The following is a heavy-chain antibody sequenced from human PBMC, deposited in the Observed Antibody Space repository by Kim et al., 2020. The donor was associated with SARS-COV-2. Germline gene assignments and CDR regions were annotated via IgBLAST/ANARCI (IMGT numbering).Heavy chain of an antibody. CDR2: IIPIFGTA. D-gene: IGHD3-10*01. J-gene: IGHJ6*02. Sequence: SVKVSCKASGGTFSSYAISWVRQAPGQGLEWMGGIIPIFGTANYAQKFQGRVTITANESTSTAYMELSSLRSEDTAVYYCARDSMCYYGSGSYPCEYGMDVWGQGTTVTVSS. V-gene: IGHV1-69*13. CDR3: ARDSMCYYGSGSYPCEYGMDV. CDR1: GGTFSSYA.